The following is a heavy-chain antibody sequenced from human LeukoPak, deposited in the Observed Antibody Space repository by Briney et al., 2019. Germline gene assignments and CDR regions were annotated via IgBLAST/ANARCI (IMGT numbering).Heavy chain of an antibody. J-gene: IGHJ6*03. CDR3: AKDRNYYYYMDV. CDR1: GGTFSSYA. V-gene: IGHV1-69*06. CDR2: IIPIFGTA. Sequence: ASVKVSCKASGGTFSSYAISWVRQAPGQGLEWMGGIIPIFGTANYAQKFQGRVTITADKSTSTAYMELSSLRSEDTAVYYCAKDRNYYYYMDVWGKGTTVTVSS.